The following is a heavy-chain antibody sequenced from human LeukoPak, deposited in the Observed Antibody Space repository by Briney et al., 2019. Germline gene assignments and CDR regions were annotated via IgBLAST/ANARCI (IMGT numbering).Heavy chain of an antibody. Sequence: SETLSLTCAVSGGSISSYYWSWIRQPPGKGLEWIGTLYYSGSTKNNPSLKSRVTISVDTSKNQFSLKLSSVTAADTAVYYCARESYYHYYFDYWGQGTLVTVSS. CDR1: GGSISSYY. CDR2: LYYSGST. V-gene: IGHV4-59*12. D-gene: IGHD3-10*01. J-gene: IGHJ4*02. CDR3: ARESYYHYYFDY.